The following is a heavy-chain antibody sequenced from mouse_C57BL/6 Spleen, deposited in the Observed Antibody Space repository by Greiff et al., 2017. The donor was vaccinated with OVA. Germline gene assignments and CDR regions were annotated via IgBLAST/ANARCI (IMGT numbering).Heavy chain of an antibody. Sequence: EVKLVESGGGLVKPGGSLKLSCAASGFTFSDYGMHWVRQAPETGLEWVAYISSGSSTIYYADKVQGRFTISRDNAKNTLFLQMTSLRSEDTAMYYCARRPYYAMDDWGQGTSVTVSS. J-gene: IGHJ4*01. V-gene: IGHV5-17*01. CDR3: ARRPYYAMDD. CDR1: GFTFSDYG. CDR2: ISSGSSTI.